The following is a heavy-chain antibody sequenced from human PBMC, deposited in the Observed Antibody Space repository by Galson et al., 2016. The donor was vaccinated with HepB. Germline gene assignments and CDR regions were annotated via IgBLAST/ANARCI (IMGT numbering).Heavy chain of an antibody. Sequence: SLRLSCAASGFTFSSYAMNWARQAPGKGLEWVSSISDSGGRTYYADSMKGRFIISRDNSKNTLYLQMNSLRAEDTAVYYCAKVPSRHGSAWDKYYFEYWGQGTLVTVSS. J-gene: IGHJ4*02. CDR3: AKVPSRHGSAWDKYYFEY. CDR2: ISDSGGRT. CDR1: GFTFSSYA. V-gene: IGHV3-23*01. D-gene: IGHD6-19*01.